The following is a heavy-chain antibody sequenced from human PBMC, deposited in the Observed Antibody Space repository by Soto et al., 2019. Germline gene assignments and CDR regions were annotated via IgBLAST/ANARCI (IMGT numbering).Heavy chain of an antibody. CDR3: TRRRDYCSGGSCYTPDFDY. CDR2: IRSKANSYAT. CDR1: GFTFSGSA. D-gene: IGHD2-15*01. V-gene: IGHV3-73*02. J-gene: IGHJ4*02. Sequence: EVQLVESGGGLVQPGGSLKLSCAASGFTFSGSAMHWVRQASGKGLEWGGRIRSKANSYATAYAASVKGRFTISRDDSKNTAYLQMSSLITEDTAVYYWTRRRDYCSGGSCYTPDFDYWGQGTLVNVSS.